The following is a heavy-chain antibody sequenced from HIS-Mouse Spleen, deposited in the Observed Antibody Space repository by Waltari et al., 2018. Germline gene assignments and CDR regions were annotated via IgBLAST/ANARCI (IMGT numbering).Heavy chain of an antibody. D-gene: IGHD6-13*01. CDR2: IYDSGSP. CDR3: AREIPYSSSWYDWYFDL. V-gene: IGHV4-39*07. J-gene: IGHJ2*01. CDR1: GGSISSSSYF. Sequence: QLQLQESGPGLVKPAETLSLTCTVSGGSISSSSYFWGWTRQPSGRGLEWFGSIYDSGSPYYNPSLKSRVTISVDTSKNQFSLKLSSVTAADTAVYYCAREIPYSSSWYDWYFDLWGRGTLVTVSS.